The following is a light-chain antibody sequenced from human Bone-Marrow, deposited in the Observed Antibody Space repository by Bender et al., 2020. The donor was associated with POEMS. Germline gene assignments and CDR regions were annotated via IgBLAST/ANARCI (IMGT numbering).Light chain of an antibody. V-gene: IGLV2-14*01. Sequence: QSALTQPASVSGSPGQSITISCIGSSHDIGRYNYVSWYRQHPGGVPKLLIYEVTDRPSGISDRFSASKSGNTASLTISGLQPEDEADYFCSSYTTSDTYVFGSGTSVTVL. CDR2: EVT. J-gene: IGLJ1*01. CDR3: SSYTTSDTYV. CDR1: SHDIGRYNY.